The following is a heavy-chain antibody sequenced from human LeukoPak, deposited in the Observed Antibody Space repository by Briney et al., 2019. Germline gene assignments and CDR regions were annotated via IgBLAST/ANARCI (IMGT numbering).Heavy chain of an antibody. D-gene: IGHD2-2*02. J-gene: IGHJ3*02. V-gene: IGHV3-53*01. CDR1: GFTVSSNY. CDR3: ASQLYTADAFDI. CDR2: IYSGGST. Sequence: GGSLRLSCAASGFTVSSNYMSWVRQAPGKGLEWVSVIYSGGSTYYEDSVKGRFTISRDNSKNTLYLQMNSLRAEDTAVYYCASQLYTADAFDIWGQGTMVTVSS.